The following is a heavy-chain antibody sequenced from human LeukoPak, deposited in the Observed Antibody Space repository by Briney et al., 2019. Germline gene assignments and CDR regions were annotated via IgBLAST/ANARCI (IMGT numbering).Heavy chain of an antibody. V-gene: IGHV4-61*01. CDR3: ARTVGVKTGEV. Sequence: PSETLSLTCTVSGGSVSSGSYYWSWIRQPPGKGLEWIGYIYYSGKTNYNPSLKSRVTISVDTSKNQFSLRLSSVTAADTAVYYCARTVGVKTGEVWGQGTMVTVSS. CDR1: GGSVSSGSYY. CDR2: IYYSGKT. J-gene: IGHJ3*01. D-gene: IGHD1-26*01.